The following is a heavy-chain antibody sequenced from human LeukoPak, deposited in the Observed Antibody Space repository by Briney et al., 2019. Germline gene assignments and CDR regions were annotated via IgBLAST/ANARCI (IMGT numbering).Heavy chain of an antibody. J-gene: IGHJ4*02. V-gene: IGHV3-7*01. CDR3: AKTGERDY. CDR1: GFTFNKSW. D-gene: IGHD7-27*01. CDR2: IKEDGTQK. Sequence: PGGPLRLSCAASGFTFNKSWMSWVRQAPGKGPERVANIKEDGTQKYYVDSVRGRFTISRDNAENSLYLQMNSLRDEDTAVYYCAKTGERDYWGXGTLVTVSS.